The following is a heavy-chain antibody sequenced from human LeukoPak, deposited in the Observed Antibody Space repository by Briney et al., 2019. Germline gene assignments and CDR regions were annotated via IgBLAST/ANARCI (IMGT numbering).Heavy chain of an antibody. J-gene: IGHJ4*02. Sequence: SETLSLTCTVSGASISSYFWSWIRQPPGRGLEWIAYIYYGGTTRYNPSLKSRVTISEDTSNSQFSLRLNSVTAADTAVYYCARTVRGDYVDFWGQGTLVTVSS. CDR2: IYYGGTT. D-gene: IGHD4-17*01. CDR3: ARTVRGDYVDF. V-gene: IGHV4-59*01. CDR1: GASISSYF.